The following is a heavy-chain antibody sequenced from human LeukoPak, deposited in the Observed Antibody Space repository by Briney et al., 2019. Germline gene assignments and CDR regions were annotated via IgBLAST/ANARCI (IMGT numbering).Heavy chain of an antibody. D-gene: IGHD3-9*01. V-gene: IGHV3-7*04. CDR3: VLDSQPLNFDY. CDR2: VKPDGNEK. Sequence: GGSLRLSCAASGFPFSNYWMNWVRQAPGKGLEWVANVKPDGNEKYYVDSVRGRFTISRDNAKSSLYLQMNSLRAEDTAVYYCVLDSQPLNFDYWGQGTLVTVSS. CDR1: GFPFSNYW. J-gene: IGHJ4*02.